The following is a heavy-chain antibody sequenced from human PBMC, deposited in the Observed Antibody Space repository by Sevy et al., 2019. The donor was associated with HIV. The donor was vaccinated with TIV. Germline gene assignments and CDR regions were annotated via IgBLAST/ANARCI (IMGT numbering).Heavy chain of an antibody. Sequence: SETLSLTYTVSGASIRDSSYYWAWIRQPPGKGLEWIGNIYSYGETYYNSSLKSRVTISVDTSKNQFSLSLTSVTAADPTIYFCARSMEQQLDAFDIWGQGTMVTVSS. V-gene: IGHV4-39*01. J-gene: IGHJ3*02. D-gene: IGHD6-13*01. CDR1: GASIRDSSYY. CDR3: ARSMEQQLDAFDI. CDR2: IYSYGET.